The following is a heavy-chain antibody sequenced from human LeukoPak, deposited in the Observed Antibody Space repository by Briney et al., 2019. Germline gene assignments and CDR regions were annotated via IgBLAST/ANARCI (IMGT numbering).Heavy chain of an antibody. CDR1: GYTFTGYY. V-gene: IGHV1-2*04. CDR3: ARNYCSSTSCQGWDAFDI. D-gene: IGHD2-2*01. J-gene: IGHJ3*02. CDR2: INPNSGGT. Sequence: ASVKVSCKASGYTFTGYYMHWVRQAPGQGLEWMGWINPNSGGTNYAQKFQGWVTMTRDTSISTAYMELSGLRSDDTAVYYCARNYCSSTSCQGWDAFDIWGQGTMVTVSS.